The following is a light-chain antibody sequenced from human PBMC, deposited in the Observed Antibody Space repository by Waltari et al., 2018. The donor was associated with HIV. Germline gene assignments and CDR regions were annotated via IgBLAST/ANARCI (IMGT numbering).Light chain of an antibody. CDR1: HNVNTY. CDR3: QQRTYWPPMYT. Sequence: EIMLTQSPATLSLSPGERVSLSCRASHNVNTYLAWYQHKPGQSPRLLIYDASSTATGIPARFSCRGSGTDFTLTISSLEPEDVAIYYCQQRTYWPPMYTFGQGTKLEIK. CDR2: DAS. V-gene: IGKV3-11*01. J-gene: IGKJ2*01.